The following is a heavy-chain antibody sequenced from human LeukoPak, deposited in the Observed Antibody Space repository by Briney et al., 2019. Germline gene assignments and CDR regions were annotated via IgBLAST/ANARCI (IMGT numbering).Heavy chain of an antibody. CDR2: VKQDGSEK. J-gene: IGHJ1*01. CDR3: IIERGSWYRYSLH. D-gene: IGHD6-13*01. Sequence: RGSLRHSPGHPVTALSATIATAGCQAPGKGLEWVANVKQDGSEKYYVDSVKGRFTISRDNAKNSLYLQMYSLRAEDTAVYYSIIERGSWYRYSLHWGQGTPVTVSS. CDR1: TALSATIA. V-gene: IGHV3-7*05.